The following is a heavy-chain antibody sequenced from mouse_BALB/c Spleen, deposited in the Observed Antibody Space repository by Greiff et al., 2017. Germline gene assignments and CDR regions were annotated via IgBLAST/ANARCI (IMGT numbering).Heavy chain of an antibody. CDR2: INPSNGRT. CDR3: ARSTATGFAY. V-gene: IGHV1S81*02. CDR1: GYTFTSYW. D-gene: IGHD1-2*01. J-gene: IGHJ3*01. Sequence: LVESGGGLVKLSCKASGYTFTSYWMHWVKQRPGQGLEWIGEINPSNGRTNYNEKSKSKATLTVDKSSSTAYMQLSSLTSEDSAVYYCARSTATGFAYWGQGTLVTVSA.